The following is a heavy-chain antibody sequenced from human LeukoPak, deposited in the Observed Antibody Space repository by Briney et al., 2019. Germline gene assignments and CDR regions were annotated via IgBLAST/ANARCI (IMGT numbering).Heavy chain of an antibody. J-gene: IGHJ5*02. CDR3: AKDSWYMAANWAPRDWLDP. V-gene: IGHV3-23*01. CDR1: GFTFSSYA. CDR2: ISGSGGST. Sequence: HPGGSLRLSCAASGFTFSSYAMSWVRQAPGKGLEWVSAISGSGGSTYYADSVKGRFTISRDNSKNTLYLQMNSLRAEDTAVYYCAKDSWYMAANWAPRDWLDPWGQGTLVTVSS. D-gene: IGHD6-13*01.